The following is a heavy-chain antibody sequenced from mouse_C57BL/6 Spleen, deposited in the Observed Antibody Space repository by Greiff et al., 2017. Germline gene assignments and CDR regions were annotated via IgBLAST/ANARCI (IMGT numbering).Heavy chain of an antibody. CDR1: GFNFTDYY. Sequence: VQLQQSGAELVKPGASVKLSCTASGFNFTDYYMHWVKQRTEQGLEWIGRIDPEDGETKYAPKVQGKATITADTSSNTAYLQLSSLTSEDTAVYYCSSGSIHALFAYWGQGTLVTVSA. CDR3: SSGSIHALFAY. CDR2: IDPEDGET. D-gene: IGHD1-1*01. V-gene: IGHV14-2*01. J-gene: IGHJ3*01.